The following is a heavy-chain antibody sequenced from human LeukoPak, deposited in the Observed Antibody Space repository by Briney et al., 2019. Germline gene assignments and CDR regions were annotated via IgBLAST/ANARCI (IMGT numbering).Heavy chain of an antibody. J-gene: IGHJ6*03. D-gene: IGHD1-1*01. CDR1: GYTFTGYF. CDR3: ASFAFASGTTGRRYIDV. CDR2: INPNNGDT. V-gene: IGHV1-2*02. Sequence: ASVKVSCKASGYTFTGYFMHWVRQAPGQGLEWMGWINPNNGDTNYTQKLQGRVTMTRDTSISTAYMGLSRLRSDDTAVYYCASFAFASGTTGRRYIDVWGKGTTVTVSS.